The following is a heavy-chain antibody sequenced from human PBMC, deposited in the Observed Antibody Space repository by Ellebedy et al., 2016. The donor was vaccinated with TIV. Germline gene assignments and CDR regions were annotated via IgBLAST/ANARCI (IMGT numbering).Heavy chain of an antibody. CDR2: SLPIFGSP. CDR3: AREGILNAFDI. D-gene: IGHD2/OR15-2a*01. Sequence: SVKVSXXASGGSFNNFAINWVRQAPGPGLEWMGGSLPIFGSPYYSEKFQGRVAINADESTNTAYMELNSLKSEDTAVYFCAREGILNAFDIWGQGTMVTVSS. J-gene: IGHJ3*02. CDR1: GGSFNNFA. V-gene: IGHV1-69*13.